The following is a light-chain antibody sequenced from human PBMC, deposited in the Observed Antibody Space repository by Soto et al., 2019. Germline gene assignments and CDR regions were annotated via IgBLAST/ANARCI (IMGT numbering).Light chain of an antibody. CDR2: EVS. CDR3: SSYTTSVTFV. V-gene: IGLV2-18*02. Sequence: QSALTQPPSVSGSPGQSVTISCTGTSSDIGSYNRVSWYQQPPGTAPKLMIYEVSNRPSGVPDRFSGSKSGNTASLTISGLQAEDEADYYCSSYTTSVTFVFGGGTQLTVL. CDR1: SSDIGSYNR. J-gene: IGLJ2*01.